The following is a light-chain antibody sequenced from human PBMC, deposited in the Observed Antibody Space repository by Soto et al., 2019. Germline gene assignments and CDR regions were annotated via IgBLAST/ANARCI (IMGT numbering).Light chain of an antibody. Sequence: AIQMTQSPSSLSASVGDRVTITCRASQGIRNDLDWYQQKPGKAPKLLIYASSRLQSGVPSRFSGSGSGTDFALTISSLQPEDFATYYCLQSNTYPWTCGLGTKV. J-gene: IGKJ1*01. V-gene: IGKV1-6*01. CDR2: ASS. CDR3: LQSNTYPWT. CDR1: QGIRND.